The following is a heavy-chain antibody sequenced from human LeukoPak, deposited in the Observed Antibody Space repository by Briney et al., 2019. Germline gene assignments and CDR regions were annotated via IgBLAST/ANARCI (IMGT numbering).Heavy chain of an antibody. CDR2: ISSSSSYI. CDR3: ARDFCPRGWHYYYYYYMDV. Sequence: GGSLRLSCAASGFTFSSYSMNWVRQAPGKGLEWVSSISSSSSYIYYADSVKGRFTISRDNAKNSLYLQMNSLRAEDTAVYYCARDFCPRGWHYYYYYYMDVWGKGTTVTISS. CDR1: GFTFSSYS. D-gene: IGHD6-19*01. J-gene: IGHJ6*03. V-gene: IGHV3-21*01.